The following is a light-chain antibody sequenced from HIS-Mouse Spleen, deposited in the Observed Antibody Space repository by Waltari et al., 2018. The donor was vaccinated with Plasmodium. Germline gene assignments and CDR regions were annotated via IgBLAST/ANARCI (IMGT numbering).Light chain of an antibody. CDR2: AAS. CDR3: QQGHT. Sequence: DIQITQSPSSLSASVGDRVTITCRASQSISSYLNWYQQKPGKAPKLLIDAASSLQRWVPAMFSGSGCGTDVTLTIRRRQPEDFATHYWQQGHTFGQGTKLGIK. V-gene: IGKV1-39*01. J-gene: IGKJ2*01. CDR1: QSISSY.